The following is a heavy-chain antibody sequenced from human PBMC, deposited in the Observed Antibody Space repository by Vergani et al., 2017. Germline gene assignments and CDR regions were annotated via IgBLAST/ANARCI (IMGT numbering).Heavy chain of an antibody. CDR3: ARDGEDERWELLPDSWFDP. J-gene: IGHJ5*02. Sequence: QVQLVESGGGVVQPGRSLRLSCAASGFTFSDYYMSWIRQAPGKGLEWVSYISSSGSTIYYADSVKGRFTISRDNAKNSLFLQMNSLRAEDTAVYYCARDGEDERWELLPDSWFDPWGQGTLVTVSS. CDR1: GFTFSDYY. CDR2: ISSSGSTI. D-gene: IGHD1-26*01. V-gene: IGHV3-11*01.